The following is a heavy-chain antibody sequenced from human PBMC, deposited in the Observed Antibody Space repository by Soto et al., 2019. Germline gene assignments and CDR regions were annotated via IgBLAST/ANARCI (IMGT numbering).Heavy chain of an antibody. J-gene: IGHJ6*02. CDR2: ISTSSYI. Sequence: EVQLEESGGGLVKPGGSLRLACAASGFTFRSYTLNWVRQAPGKGLEWVSSISTSSYISYADSVRGRFTISRDNARNSLHLQMNSLRVEDTAVYYCAPDTLFGDYEYDNYDYSMDVCGQGTTVTVSS. V-gene: IGHV3-21*01. D-gene: IGHD4-17*01. CDR3: APDTLFGDYEYDNYDYSMDV. CDR1: GFTFRSYT.